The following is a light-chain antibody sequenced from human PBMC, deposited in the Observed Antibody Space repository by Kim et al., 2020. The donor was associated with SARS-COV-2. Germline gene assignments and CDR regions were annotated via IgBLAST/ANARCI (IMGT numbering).Light chain of an antibody. CDR1: QSVSSN. V-gene: IGKV3-15*01. CDR3: QQYYNWPPYT. J-gene: IGKJ2*01. Sequence: EIVMTQSPATLSVSPGERATLSCRASQSVSSNLAWYQHKPGQTPRLLIYGASTRATGIPVRFSGSGSGTDFTLTVSSLQSEDFAVYYCQQYYNWPPYTFGQGTKLEI. CDR2: GAS.